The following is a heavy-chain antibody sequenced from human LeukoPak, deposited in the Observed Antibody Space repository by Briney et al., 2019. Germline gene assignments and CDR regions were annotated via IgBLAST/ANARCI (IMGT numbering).Heavy chain of an antibody. Sequence: PGGSLGLSCAASGFTFSSYAMSWVRQAPGKGLECISGFSGSGGSTYYADSVKGRFTISRDNSKNTLFLQMNSLRAEDTAVYYCARGCSGGSCYSRAFDYWGQGTLVTVSS. D-gene: IGHD2-15*01. V-gene: IGHV3-23*01. CDR1: GFTFSSYA. CDR2: FSGSGGST. J-gene: IGHJ4*02. CDR3: ARGCSGGSCYSRAFDY.